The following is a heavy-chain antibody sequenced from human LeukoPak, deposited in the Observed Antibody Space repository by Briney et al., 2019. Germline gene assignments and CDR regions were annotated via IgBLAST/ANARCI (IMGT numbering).Heavy chain of an antibody. CDR1: GFTFGSYA. J-gene: IGHJ4*02. CDR3: ARAEENYDSSGYYSWSLDS. Sequence: PGTSLRLSCAASGFTFGSYAMHWVRQAPGKGLEWVAVISYDGTYKYYADSVKGRFTISRDNSKNTLYLQMNSLRTEDTAVYYCARAEENYDSSGYYSWSLDSWGQGTLVSVSS. V-gene: IGHV3-30*04. D-gene: IGHD3-22*01. CDR2: ISYDGTYK.